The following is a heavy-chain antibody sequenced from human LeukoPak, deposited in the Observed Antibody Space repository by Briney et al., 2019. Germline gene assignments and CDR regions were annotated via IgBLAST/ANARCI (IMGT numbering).Heavy chain of an antibody. Sequence: SETLSLTCTVSGGSVSSGSYYWSWIRQPPGKGLEWIGYIYYSGSTNYNPSLKSRVTISVDTSKNQFSLKLSSVTAADTAVYYCANSSPLLAPHDYDNGFDPWGQGTLVTVSS. V-gene: IGHV4-61*01. D-gene: IGHD4/OR15-4a*01. CDR3: ANSSPLLAPHDYDNGFDP. CDR1: GGSVSSGSYY. J-gene: IGHJ5*02. CDR2: IYYSGST.